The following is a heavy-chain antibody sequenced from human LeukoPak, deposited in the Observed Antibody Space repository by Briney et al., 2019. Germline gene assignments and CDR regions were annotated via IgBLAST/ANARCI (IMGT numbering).Heavy chain of an antibody. CDR1: GFTFNSNW. CDR3: ARGAGRLDN. Sequence: GGSLRLSCAFFGFTFNSNWMGWVRQAPGKGLEWVATMNQDGSDIYYVGAVKGRFTISRGNAKNSLFLQMNSLIDDDTALYYCARGAGRLDNWGQGTLVTVSS. CDR2: MNQDGSDI. V-gene: IGHV3-7*04. J-gene: IGHJ4*02.